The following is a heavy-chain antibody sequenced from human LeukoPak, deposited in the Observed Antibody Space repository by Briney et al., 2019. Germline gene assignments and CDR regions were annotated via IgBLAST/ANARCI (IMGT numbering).Heavy chain of an antibody. Sequence: SQTLSLTCAVSGGSISSGGYSWSWIRQPPGKGLEWIGYIYHSGSTYYNPSLKSRVTISVDRSKNQFSLKLSSVTAADTAVYYCARAGGDYGDDVVNWFDPWGQGTLVTVSS. CDR2: IYHSGST. D-gene: IGHD4-17*01. J-gene: IGHJ5*02. V-gene: IGHV4-30-2*01. CDR1: GGSISSGGYS. CDR3: ARAGGDYGDDVVNWFDP.